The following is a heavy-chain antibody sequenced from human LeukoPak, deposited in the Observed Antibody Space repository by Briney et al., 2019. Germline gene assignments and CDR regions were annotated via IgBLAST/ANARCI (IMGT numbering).Heavy chain of an antibody. V-gene: IGHV3-30*18. CDR3: AKDLYSYGPDY. Sequence: GRSLRLSCAASGFTFSSYGMHWVRQAPGKGLEWVAVISYDGSNKYYADSVKGRFTISRDNSKNTLYLQMSSLRAEDTAVYYCAKDLYSYGPDYWGQGTLVTVSS. CDR2: ISYDGSNK. D-gene: IGHD5-18*01. J-gene: IGHJ4*02. CDR1: GFTFSSYG.